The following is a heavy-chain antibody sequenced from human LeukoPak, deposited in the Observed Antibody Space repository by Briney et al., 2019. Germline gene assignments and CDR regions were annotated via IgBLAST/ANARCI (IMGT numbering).Heavy chain of an antibody. CDR2: IKQDGSEK. V-gene: IGHV3-7*01. CDR1: GFTFSSYW. CDR3: ARSEKEPYSSGWYFDY. D-gene: IGHD6-19*01. J-gene: IGHJ4*02. Sequence: GGSLRLSCAASGFTFSSYWMSWVRQAPGKGLEWVANIKQDGSEKYYADSVKGRFTISRGNAKNSLYLQMNSLRAEDTAVYYCARSEKEPYSSGWYFDYWGQGTLVTVSS.